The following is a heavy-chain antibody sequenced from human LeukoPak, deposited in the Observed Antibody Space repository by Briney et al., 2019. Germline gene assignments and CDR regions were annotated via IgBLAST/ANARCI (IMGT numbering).Heavy chain of an antibody. J-gene: IGHJ4*02. D-gene: IGHD1-1*01. Sequence: PGGSLRLSCAASGFTFDDYAMHWVRHAPGKGLEWVSLINWSGGSTYYTDSVKGRFTISGENSKNSLYLQMNSLRPEDTALYYCAKATKIYNSPFDYCGQGTLVTVSS. CDR3: AKATKIYNSPFDY. V-gene: IGHV3-43D*03. CDR2: INWSGGST. CDR1: GFTFDDYA.